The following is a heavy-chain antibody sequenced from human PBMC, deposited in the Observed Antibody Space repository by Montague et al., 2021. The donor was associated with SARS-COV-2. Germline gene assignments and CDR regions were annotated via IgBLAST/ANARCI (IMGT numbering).Heavy chain of an antibody. Sequence: CAISGDSVSSNSATWNWVRQSPSRGLEWLGRTYYRSKWYNDYAVSVRGRVTINPDTSKNQFSLQLNSVTPEDTAIYYCTSGRGGNYNVMDFWGQGTLVTVSS. CDR1: GDSVSSNSAT. CDR2: TYYRSKWYN. J-gene: IGHJ4*02. D-gene: IGHD3-16*01. CDR3: TSGRGGNYNVMDF. V-gene: IGHV6-1*01.